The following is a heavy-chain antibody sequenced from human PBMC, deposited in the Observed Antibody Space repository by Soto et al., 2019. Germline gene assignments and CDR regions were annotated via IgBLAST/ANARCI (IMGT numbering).Heavy chain of an antibody. V-gene: IGHV4-61*01. J-gene: IGHJ4*02. CDR3: ARDIRGYSRAFDY. Sequence: PSETLSLTCTVSGDSVSSDNCYWTWIRQPPGKGLEWIGYIYSSGSTNYNPSLKSRVTISVDTSRNQFSLKLTSVTAADTAAYYCARDIRGYSRAFDYWGQGTLVTVSS. CDR2: IYSSGST. CDR1: GDSVSSDNCY. D-gene: IGHD5-18*01.